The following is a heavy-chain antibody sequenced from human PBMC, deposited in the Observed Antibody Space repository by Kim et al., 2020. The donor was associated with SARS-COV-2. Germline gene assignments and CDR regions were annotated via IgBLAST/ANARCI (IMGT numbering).Heavy chain of an antibody. CDR3: ARDRSYFSY. CDR2: GST. D-gene: IGHD1-26*01. J-gene: IGHJ4*02. Sequence: GSTNTNPSLKGRVTISVETSKNQFSRKLSSVTAADTAVYYCARDRSYFSYWGQGTLVTVSS. V-gene: IGHV4-59*01.